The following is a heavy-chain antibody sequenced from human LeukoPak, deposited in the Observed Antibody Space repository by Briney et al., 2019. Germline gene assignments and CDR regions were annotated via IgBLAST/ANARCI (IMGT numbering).Heavy chain of an antibody. Sequence: SETLSLNCTVSGGSISSYYWSWIRQPPGKGLVGIGYIYYSGSTNYNPSLKSRVTISVDTSKNQFSLKLSSVTAADTAVYYCARSRSSSWYLDYWGQGTLVTVSS. CDR3: ARSRSSSWYLDY. CDR1: GGSISSYY. V-gene: IGHV4-59*13. J-gene: IGHJ4*02. D-gene: IGHD6-13*01. CDR2: IYYSGST.